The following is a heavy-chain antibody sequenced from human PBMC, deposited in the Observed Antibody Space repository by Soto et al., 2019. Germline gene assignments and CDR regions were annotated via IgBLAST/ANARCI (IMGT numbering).Heavy chain of an antibody. CDR2: IYYSGST. D-gene: IGHD3-22*01. J-gene: IGHJ5*01. CDR3: STRAYDTNGYYRFDP. V-gene: IGHV4-30-4*03. CDR1: GGSISSGDYY. Sequence: SETLSLTCTVSGGSISSGDYYWSWIRQPPGKGLEWIGYIYYSGSTYYNPSLKSRVTISVDTSKNQFSLTLSAVTAADTAMYYCSTRAYDTNGYYRFDPWGQGTLVTVSS.